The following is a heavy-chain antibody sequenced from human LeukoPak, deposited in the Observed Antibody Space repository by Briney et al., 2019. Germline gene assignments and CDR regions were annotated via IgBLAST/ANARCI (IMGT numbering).Heavy chain of an antibody. CDR3: ARGVGVGSYYYYYYMDV. CDR2: IYTSGST. V-gene: IGHV4-4*07. J-gene: IGHJ6*03. Sequence: SETLSLTCTVSGGSISSYYWSWIRQPAGKGLEWIGRIYTSGSTNYHPSLKSRVTMSVDTSKNQFSLKLSSVTAADTAVYYCARGVGVGSYYYYYYMDVWGKGTTVTVSS. CDR1: GGSISSYY. D-gene: IGHD1-26*01.